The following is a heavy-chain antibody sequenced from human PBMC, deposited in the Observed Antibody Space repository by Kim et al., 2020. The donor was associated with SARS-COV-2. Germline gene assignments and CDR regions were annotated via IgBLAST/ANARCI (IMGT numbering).Heavy chain of an antibody. Sequence: SQTLSLTCAISGDSISTNSVAWHWIRQSPSRGLECLGRTYYRTKWNYDYVVSVKSRITISPDTSKNQFSLQLNSVTPEDTAVYYCARAITGTTRRFDSWGQGTLVTVSS. J-gene: IGHJ4*02. D-gene: IGHD1-7*01. V-gene: IGHV6-1*01. CDR2: TYYRTKWNY. CDR1: GDSISTNSVA. CDR3: ARAITGTTRRFDS.